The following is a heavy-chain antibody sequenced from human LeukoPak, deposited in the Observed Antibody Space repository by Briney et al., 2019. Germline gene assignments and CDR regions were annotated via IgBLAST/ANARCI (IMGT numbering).Heavy chain of an antibody. CDR1: GYTLTELP. V-gene: IGHV1-24*01. J-gene: IGHJ4*02. CDR2: FDPDDGET. D-gene: IGHD1-26*01. CDR3: ATGTSGSYYVGIVRPIDY. Sequence: GASVKVSCKVSGYTLTELPIHWVRQAPGKGLEWMRRFDPDDGETVYAQMFQGRVTMTEDTSSDTASMELSSLRSEDTAVYYCATGTSGSYYVGIVRPIDYWGQGTLVTVSS.